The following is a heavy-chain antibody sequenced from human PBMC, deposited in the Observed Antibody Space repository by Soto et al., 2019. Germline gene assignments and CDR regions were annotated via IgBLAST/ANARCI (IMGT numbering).Heavy chain of an antibody. V-gene: IGHV4-59*02. CDR3: ARDEWEYDY. D-gene: IGHD1-26*01. CDR1: GGSVSSYY. J-gene: IGHJ4*02. CDR2: IYYSGST. Sequence: SETLSLTCTVSGGSVSSYYWSWIRQPPGKGLEWIGYIYYSGSTNYNPSLKSRVTISVDTSKNQFSLKLSSVTAADTAVYYCARDEWEYDYWGQGTLVTVSS.